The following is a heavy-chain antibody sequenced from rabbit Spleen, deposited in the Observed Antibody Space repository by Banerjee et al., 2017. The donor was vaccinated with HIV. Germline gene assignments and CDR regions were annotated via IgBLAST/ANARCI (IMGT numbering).Heavy chain of an antibody. Sequence: QSLEESGGGLVKPGASLTLTCKASGFSFNSGYDMCWVRQAPGKGLEWVACAYAGSSATTYYASWARGRFTISKTSSTTVTLQMTSLTAADTATYFCARSDHTYNWGFALWGQGTLVTVS. D-gene: IGHD3-1*01. V-gene: IGHV1S40*01. CDR3: ARSDHTYNWGFAL. J-gene: IGHJ4*01. CDR1: GFSFNSGYD. CDR2: AYAGSSATT.